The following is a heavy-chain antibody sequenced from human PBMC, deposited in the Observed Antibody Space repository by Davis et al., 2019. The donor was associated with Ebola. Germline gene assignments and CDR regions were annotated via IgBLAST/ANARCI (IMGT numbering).Heavy chain of an antibody. CDR1: GGTFSSYA. CDR2: IIPIFGTA. D-gene: IGHD2-2*01. J-gene: IGHJ6*02. Sequence: SVKVSCKASGGTFSSYAISWVRQAPGQGLEWMGGIIPIFGTANYAQKFQGRVTITADESTSTAYMELRSLRSDDTAVYYCARDPLVPAAMYYYYYGMDVWGQGTMVTVSS. V-gene: IGHV1-69*13. CDR3: ARDPLVPAAMYYYYYGMDV.